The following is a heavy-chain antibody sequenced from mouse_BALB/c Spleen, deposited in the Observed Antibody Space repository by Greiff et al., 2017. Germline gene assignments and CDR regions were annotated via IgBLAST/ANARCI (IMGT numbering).Heavy chain of an antibody. CDR2: ISSGGSYT. CDR1: GFTFSSYA. Sequence: EVHLVESGGGLVKPGGSLKLSCAASGFTFSSYAMSWVRQSPEKRLEWVAEISSGGSYTYYPDTVTGRFTISRDNAKNTLYLEMSSLRSEDTAMYYCARLPTIHYAMDYWGQGTSVTVSS. D-gene: IGHD2-10*01. J-gene: IGHJ4*01. CDR3: ARLPTIHYAMDY. V-gene: IGHV5-9-4*01.